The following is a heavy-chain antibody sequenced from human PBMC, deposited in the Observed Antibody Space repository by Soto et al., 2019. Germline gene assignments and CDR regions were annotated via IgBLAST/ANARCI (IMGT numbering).Heavy chain of an antibody. CDR2: VWHSGST. J-gene: IGHJ2*01. CDR3: ARKYYYDNTGYYPDWYFDL. D-gene: IGHD3-22*01. Sequence: QVQLEESGPGLVKPSGTLSLTCAVSGGSVSKNTWWSWVRQPPGKGLGWIGEVWHSGSTTYNPSLKSRVTISVDKSKNQFSLRLSSVTAADTAVYYCARKYYYDNTGYYPDWYFDLWGRGTPVTVSS. V-gene: IGHV4-4*02. CDR1: GGSVSKNTW.